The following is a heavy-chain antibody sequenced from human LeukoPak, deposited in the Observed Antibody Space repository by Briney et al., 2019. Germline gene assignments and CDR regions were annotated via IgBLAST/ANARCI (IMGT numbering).Heavy chain of an antibody. J-gene: IGHJ4*02. D-gene: IGHD3-10*01. Sequence: GGSLRLSCAASGFTFSSYEMNWVRQAPGKGLEWVSYISSSGSTIYYADSVKGRFTISRDNAKNSLYLQMSSLGAEDTAVHYCARETVYGSYLDYWGQGTLVTVSS. V-gene: IGHV3-48*03. CDR3: ARETVYGSYLDY. CDR1: GFTFSSYE. CDR2: ISSSGSTI.